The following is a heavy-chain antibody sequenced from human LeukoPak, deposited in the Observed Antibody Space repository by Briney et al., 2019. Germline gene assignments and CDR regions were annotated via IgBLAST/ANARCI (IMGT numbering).Heavy chain of an antibody. V-gene: IGHV3-23*01. CDR3: AKRYSDGGFDP. J-gene: IGHJ5*02. CDR2: ISGSGGST. CDR1: GFTFSSYA. Sequence: GGSLRLSCAASGFTFSSYAMSWVRQAPGKGLEWVSAISGSGGSTYYADSVKGRFTVSRDNSKNTVFLQMNDLTIEDTAIYYCAKRYSDGGFDPWGQGTLVTVSS. D-gene: IGHD3-10*01.